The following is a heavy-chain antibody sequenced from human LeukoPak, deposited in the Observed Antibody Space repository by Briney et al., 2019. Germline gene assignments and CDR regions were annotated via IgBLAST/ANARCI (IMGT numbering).Heavy chain of an antibody. D-gene: IGHD1-7*01. Sequence: SETLSLTCTVSGGSISSGGYYWSWIRQHPGKGLECIGYMYYSGSTYYNPSLKSRVSISVDTSKNQFSLKLSSVTAADTAVYYCARGGSPNDLMYNWNYGRSRRLLYFDSWGQGTLVTVSS. V-gene: IGHV4-31*03. J-gene: IGHJ4*02. CDR2: MYYSGST. CDR3: ARGGSPNDLMYNWNYGRSRRLLYFDS. CDR1: GGSISSGGYY.